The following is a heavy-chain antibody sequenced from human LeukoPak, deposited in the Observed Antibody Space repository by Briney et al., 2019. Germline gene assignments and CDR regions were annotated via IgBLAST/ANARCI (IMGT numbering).Heavy chain of an antibody. D-gene: IGHD1-1*01. CDR2: IAYDGSNK. CDR1: GFTFDTYG. V-gene: IGHV3-30*18. J-gene: IGHJ6*02. Sequence: GRSLRLSCAASGFTFDTYGMLWVRQAPGKGLEWVAVIAYDGSNKYYADSVKGRFTISRDNSKNTLYLQMNSLRGEDTAVYYCAKEKAFGTINYGLDVWGQGTTVTVSS. CDR3: AKEKAFGTINYGLDV.